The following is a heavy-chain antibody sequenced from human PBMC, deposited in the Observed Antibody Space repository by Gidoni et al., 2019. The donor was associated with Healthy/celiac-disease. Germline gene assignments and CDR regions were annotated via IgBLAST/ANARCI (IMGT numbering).Heavy chain of an antibody. J-gene: IGHJ6*02. V-gene: IGHV1-2*02. CDR1: GYTFTGYY. CDR2: INPNSGGT. D-gene: IGHD5-12*01. CDR3: ARGGGDGYNFSGMDV. Sequence: QEQLVQSGAEVKKPGASVKVSCKASGYTFTGYYMLWVRQAPGQGLEWMGWINPNSGGTNYAQKFQGRVTMTRDTSISTAYMELSRLRSDDTAVYYCARGGGDGYNFSGMDVWGQGTTVTVSS.